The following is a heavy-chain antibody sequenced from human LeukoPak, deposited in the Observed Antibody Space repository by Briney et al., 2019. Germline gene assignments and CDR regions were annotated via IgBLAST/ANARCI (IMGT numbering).Heavy chain of an antibody. V-gene: IGHV1-2*02. Sequence: ASVKVSCKASGYTFTGYYMHWVRQAPGQGLEWIGWINPNSGGKNYAQKFQGRVTMTRDTSISTAYMELSRLRSDDKAVYYCARDTNSYDAFDIWGQGTMVTVSS. D-gene: IGHD5-18*01. J-gene: IGHJ3*02. CDR3: ARDTNSYDAFDI. CDR2: INPNSGGK. CDR1: GYTFTGYY.